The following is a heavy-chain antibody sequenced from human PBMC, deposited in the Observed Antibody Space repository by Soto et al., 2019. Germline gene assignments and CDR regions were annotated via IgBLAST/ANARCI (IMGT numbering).Heavy chain of an antibody. D-gene: IGHD6-6*01. V-gene: IGHV3-48*02. CDR3: AREGSSSSSVDY. CDR1: GFTFRSYS. CDR2: ISSSSSNI. J-gene: IGHJ4*02. Sequence: EVHLVESGGGLVQPGGSLRLSCAASGFTFRSYSMNWVRQAPGKGLEWVPYISSSSSNIYYADSVKGRFTVSRDNAKNSLYLQMNCLRDEDTALYDCAREGSSSSSVDYWGQGTLVTVSS.